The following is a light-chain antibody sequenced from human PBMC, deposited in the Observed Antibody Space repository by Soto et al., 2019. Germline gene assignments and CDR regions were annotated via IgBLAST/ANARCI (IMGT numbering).Light chain of an antibody. J-gene: IGKJ1*01. CDR2: GAS. Sequence: EKVMTQSPATLSVSPGGRATLSCRASQTIRSNLAWYQQRPGQAPRLLIYGASTRATGIPARFSGSGSGKEFTLTISSLQSEDFATYYCLQHNSYPRTFGQGTKVEIK. CDR3: LQHNSYPRT. V-gene: IGKV3-15*01. CDR1: QTIRSN.